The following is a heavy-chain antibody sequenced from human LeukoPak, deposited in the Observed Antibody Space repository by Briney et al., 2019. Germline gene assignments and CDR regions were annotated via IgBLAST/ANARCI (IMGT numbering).Heavy chain of an antibody. J-gene: IGHJ3*02. V-gene: IGHV4-38-2*02. D-gene: IGHD3-16*01. CDR1: GYSISSGYY. CDR2: IYHSGST. Sequence: SETLSLTCTVSGYSISSGYYWGWIRQPPGKGLEWIGSIYHSGSTYYNPSLKSRVTISVDTSKNQFSLKLSSVTAADTAVYFCATWGLHFDIWGQGTMVIVAS. CDR3: ATWGLHFDI.